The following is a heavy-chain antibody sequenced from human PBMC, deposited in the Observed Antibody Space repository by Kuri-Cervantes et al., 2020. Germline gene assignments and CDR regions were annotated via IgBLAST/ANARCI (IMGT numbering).Heavy chain of an antibody. Sequence: SETLSLTCTVSGGSISSGSYYWSWIRQPPGKGLEWIGEINHSGSTNYNPSLKSRVTISVDTSKNQFSLKLSSVTAADTAVYYCARRPVYYYGSGSYRGWFDPWGQGTLVTVSS. V-gene: IGHV4-39*07. D-gene: IGHD3-10*01. CDR2: INHSGST. CDR1: GGSISSGSYY. CDR3: ARRPVYYYGSGSYRGWFDP. J-gene: IGHJ5*02.